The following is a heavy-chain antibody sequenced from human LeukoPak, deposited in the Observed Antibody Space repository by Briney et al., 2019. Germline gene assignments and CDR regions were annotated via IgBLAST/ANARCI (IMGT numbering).Heavy chain of an antibody. V-gene: IGHV1-18*01. CDR1: AYTFTSYG. Sequence: ASVKVSCKASAYTFTSYGISWVRQAPGQGLEWMGWMSGYNGNTNSAQKLQGRVSMTTDTSTSTAYMELRSLRSDDTAVYYCARDRSPDFWSGDYRDAFDIWGQGTMVTVSS. CDR3: ARDRSPDFWSGDYRDAFDI. J-gene: IGHJ3*02. D-gene: IGHD3-3*01. CDR2: MSGYNGNT.